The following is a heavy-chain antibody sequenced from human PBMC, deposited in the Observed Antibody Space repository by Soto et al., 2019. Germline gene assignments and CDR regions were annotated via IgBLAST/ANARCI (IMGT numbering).Heavy chain of an antibody. CDR2: MHHSGRT. J-gene: IGHJ4*02. Sequence: SETLSLTCTVSGAYMRNDYYYWSWVRQKPGKDLEWIGHMHHSGRTHYNPSLKSRVAISVDTSKNQFSLYLNSVTAADTAVYYCARWVEVSLDYFDSWGQGTPVTVSS. CDR3: ARWVEVSLDYFDS. D-gene: IGHD2-15*01. V-gene: IGHV4-31*03. CDR1: GAYMRNDYYY.